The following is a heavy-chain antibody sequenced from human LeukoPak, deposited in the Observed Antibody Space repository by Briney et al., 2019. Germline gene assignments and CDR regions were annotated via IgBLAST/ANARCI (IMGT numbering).Heavy chain of an antibody. D-gene: IGHD3-3*01. V-gene: IGHV1-8*01. CDR3: ARVRSRGTIFGVVISTNYYYYMDV. J-gene: IGHJ6*03. Sequence: ASVKVSRKAPGYTFTSYDINWVRQATGQGLEWMGWMNPNSGNTGYAQKFQGRVTMTRNTSISTAYMELSSLRSEDTAVYYCARVRSRGTIFGVVISTNYYYYMDVWGKGTTVTVSS. CDR2: MNPNSGNT. CDR1: GYTFTSYD.